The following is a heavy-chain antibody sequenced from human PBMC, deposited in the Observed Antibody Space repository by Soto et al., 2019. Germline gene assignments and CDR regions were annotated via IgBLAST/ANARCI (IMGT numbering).Heavy chain of an antibody. Sequence: QVQLQESGPGLVKPSQTLSLTCTVSGGSISSGGYYWSWIRQHPGKGLEWIGYIYYSGSTYYNPSLRIRVTISVDTSKNQFSLKLSSVTAADTAVYYCARDCSSTSCHPPRFDPWGQGTLVTVSS. CDR1: GGSISSGGYY. CDR3: ARDCSSTSCHPPRFDP. J-gene: IGHJ5*02. V-gene: IGHV4-31*03. D-gene: IGHD2-2*01. CDR2: IYYSGST.